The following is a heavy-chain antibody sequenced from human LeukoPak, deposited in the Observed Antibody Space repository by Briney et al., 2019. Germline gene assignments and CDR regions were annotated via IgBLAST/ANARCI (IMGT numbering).Heavy chain of an antibody. Sequence: ASVKVSCKASGYTFTGYYMHWVRQAPGQGLEWMGWINPNSGGTNYAQRFQGRVTMTRDTSISTAYMELSRLRSDDTAVYYCARVHPIATVTRYYYYYGMDVWGQGTTVTVSS. CDR2: INPNSGGT. CDR1: GYTFTGYY. J-gene: IGHJ6*02. CDR3: ARVHPIATVTRYYYYYGMDV. V-gene: IGHV1-2*02. D-gene: IGHD4-17*01.